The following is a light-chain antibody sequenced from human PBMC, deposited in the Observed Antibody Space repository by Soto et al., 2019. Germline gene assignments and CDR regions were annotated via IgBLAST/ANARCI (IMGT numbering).Light chain of an antibody. V-gene: IGKV3-20*01. CDR3: QQYGTPGT. CDR2: GAS. Sequence: EIVLTQSPATLSLSPGERAALSCRASQSVSSYLAWYQQKPGQAPRLLIYGASNRATGIPDRFSGSGSGTDFTLTISRMEPEDFAVYYCQQYGTPGTFGHGTKVDIK. J-gene: IGKJ1*01. CDR1: QSVSSY.